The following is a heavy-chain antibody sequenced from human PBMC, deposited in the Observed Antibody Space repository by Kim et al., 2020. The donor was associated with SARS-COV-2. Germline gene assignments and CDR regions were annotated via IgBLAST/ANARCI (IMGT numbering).Heavy chain of an antibody. Sequence: GGSLRLSCAASGFTFSDYYMSWIRQAPGKGLEWVSYISSSSSYTNYADSVKGRFTISRDNAKNSLYLQMNSLRAEDTAVYYCARDLEYYGSGSSYWGQGTLVTVSS. CDR1: GFTFSDYY. V-gene: IGHV3-11*06. CDR2: ISSSSSYT. D-gene: IGHD3-10*01. CDR3: ARDLEYYGSGSSY. J-gene: IGHJ4*02.